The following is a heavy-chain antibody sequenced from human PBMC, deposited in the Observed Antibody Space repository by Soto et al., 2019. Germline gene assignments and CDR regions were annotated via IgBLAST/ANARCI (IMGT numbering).Heavy chain of an antibody. CDR1: GGSISSGVYY. CDR3: ARGTYPRDSGWYH. CDR2: ISYSGGT. D-gene: IGHD6-19*01. Sequence: QVQLQESGPGLVKPSQTLSLTCTISGGSISSGVYYWNWLRQHPGKGLEWLGYISYSGGTYYNPSLKSRLTMSLDTSKNHFSLRLSSVTAADTAVYYCARGTYPRDSGWYHWGQGTLVTVSS. V-gene: IGHV4-31*03. J-gene: IGHJ5*02.